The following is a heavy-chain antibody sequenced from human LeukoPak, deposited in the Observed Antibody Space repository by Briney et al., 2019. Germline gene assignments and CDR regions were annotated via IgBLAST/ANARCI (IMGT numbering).Heavy chain of an antibody. V-gene: IGHV3-23*01. CDR3: AKDLNYGFDY. J-gene: IGHJ4*02. CDR1: GFTFSSYA. D-gene: IGHD4-11*01. CDR2: ISNSGGRT. Sequence: GGSLRLSCAASGFTFSSYAMSWVRQAPGKGLEWVSSISNSGGRTFYTDSVKGRFTISRDNSKITLYLQMNSLRAEDTAVYYCAKDLNYGFDYWGQGTLVTVSS.